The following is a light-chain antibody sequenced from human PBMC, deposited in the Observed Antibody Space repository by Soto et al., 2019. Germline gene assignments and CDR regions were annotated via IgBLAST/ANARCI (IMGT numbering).Light chain of an antibody. V-gene: IGLV1-47*01. CDR2: MNN. CDR3: VAWDDSLSGAV. Sequence: QSVLTQPPSASGTPGQRVTISCSGSSSNIGSNYVYWYQQLPGTAPKLLIYMNNQRPSGVPDRFSGSKSGTSASLAISGLRSEEEADYYCVAWDDSLSGAVFGGGTQLTVL. CDR1: SSNIGSNY. J-gene: IGLJ7*01.